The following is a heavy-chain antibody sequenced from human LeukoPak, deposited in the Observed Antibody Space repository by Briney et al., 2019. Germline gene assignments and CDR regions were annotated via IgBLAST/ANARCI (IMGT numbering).Heavy chain of an antibody. V-gene: IGHV3-7*01. J-gene: IGHJ6*03. CDR2: IKQDGSEK. Sequence: GGSLRLSCAASGFTFSSYWISWVRQAPGKGLEWVANIKQDGSEKYYVDSVKGRFTISRDNAKNSLYLQMNSLRAEDTAVYYCARDFGAKVPAATSYYYYYMDVWGKGTTVTVSS. CDR1: GFTFSSYW. D-gene: IGHD2-2*01. CDR3: ARDFGAKVPAATSYYYYYMDV.